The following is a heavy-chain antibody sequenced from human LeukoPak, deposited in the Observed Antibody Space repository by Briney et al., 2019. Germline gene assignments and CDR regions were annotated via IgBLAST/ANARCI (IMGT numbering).Heavy chain of an antibody. CDR3: ARVITIFGVVILMYFDY. J-gene: IGHJ4*02. CDR1: GXSISSSSYY. CDR2: IYYSRST. V-gene: IGHV4-39*01. D-gene: IGHD3-3*01. Sequence: SETLSLTCTVSGXSISSSSYYWGWIRQPPGKGLEFIRSIYYSRSTYYNPSLKSRVTISVDTSKNQFSLKPSSVNAADTAVYYCARVITIFGVVILMYFDYWGQGTLVTVSS.